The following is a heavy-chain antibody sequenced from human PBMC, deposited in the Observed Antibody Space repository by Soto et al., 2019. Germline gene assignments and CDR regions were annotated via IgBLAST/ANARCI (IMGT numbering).Heavy chain of an antibody. V-gene: IGHV3-74*01. CDR3: TRDQAYSSAL. CDR1: GFDCTNAW. Sequence: EVQLVESGGGLVQPGGSLRLSCAASGFDCTNAWMHWVRQAPGKGLVWVSHVNSDGTITTYADSVKGRFTISRDNAKNTVFLQMNRLTVEDTAVYYCTRDQAYSSALWGQGTLVTVSS. J-gene: IGHJ4*02. CDR2: VNSDGTIT. D-gene: IGHD2-21*01.